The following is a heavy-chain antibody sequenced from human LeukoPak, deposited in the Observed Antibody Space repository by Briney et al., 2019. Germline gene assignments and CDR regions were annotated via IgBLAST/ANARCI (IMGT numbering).Heavy chain of an antibody. CDR3: ARGHQGCSGGSCYPAFDC. D-gene: IGHD2-15*01. CDR1: GFTFSSYA. V-gene: IGHV3-23*01. J-gene: IGHJ5*01. CDR2: ISGSGGST. Sequence: GGSLRLSCAASGFTFSSYAMSWVRQAPGKGLEWVSAISGSGGSTYYADSVKGRFTISRDNSKNTLYLQMDSLRAEDTAVYYCARGHQGCSGGSCYPAFDCWGQGTLVTISS.